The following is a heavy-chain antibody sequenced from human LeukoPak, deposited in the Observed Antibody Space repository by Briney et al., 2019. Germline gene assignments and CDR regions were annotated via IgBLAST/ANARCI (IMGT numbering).Heavy chain of an antibody. J-gene: IGHJ5*02. V-gene: IGHV3-7*04. CDR1: GFTFSSYW. D-gene: IGHD6-19*01. CDR3: ARGSGYSSDNWFDP. CDR2: IKQDGSEK. Sequence: GGSLRLSGAGSGFTFSSYWMSWVRQAPGKGLEWVANIKQDGSEKYYVDSLKGRFTISRDNAKNSLYLQMNSLRAEDTAVYYCARGSGYSSDNWFDPWGQGTLVTVSS.